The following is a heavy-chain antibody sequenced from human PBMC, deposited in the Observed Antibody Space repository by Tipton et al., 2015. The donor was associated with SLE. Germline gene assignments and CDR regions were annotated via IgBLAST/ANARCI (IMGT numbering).Heavy chain of an antibody. Sequence: TLSLTCTVSGDSISSYYWGWIRQLPGKGLEWIGSVHHDGTSYYRPSLKSRVTISLDTSKNQFSLQLNSVTPEDTAVYYCARGSYTSVWHWGQGILVTVSS. CDR2: VHHDGTS. CDR3: ARGSYTSVWH. J-gene: IGHJ4*02. V-gene: IGHV4-38-2*02. D-gene: IGHD6-19*01. CDR1: GDSISSYY.